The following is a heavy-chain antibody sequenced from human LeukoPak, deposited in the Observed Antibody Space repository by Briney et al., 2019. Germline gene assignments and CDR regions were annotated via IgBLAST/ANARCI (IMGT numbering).Heavy chain of an antibody. V-gene: IGHV4-34*01. D-gene: IGHD1-1*01. CDR2: IYHSGSA. Sequence: PSETLSLTCAVYGGSFSGYYWSWIRQPPGKGLEWIGEIYHSGSANYNPSLKSRVTISVDTSKNQFSPKLSSVTAADTAVYYCARVGDWNDLVYWGQGTLVTVSS. CDR3: ARVGDWNDLVY. J-gene: IGHJ4*02. CDR1: GGSFSGYY.